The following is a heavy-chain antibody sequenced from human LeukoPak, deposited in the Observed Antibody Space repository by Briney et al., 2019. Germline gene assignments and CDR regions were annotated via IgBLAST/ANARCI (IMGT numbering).Heavy chain of an antibody. CDR1: GGSFSGYY. D-gene: IGHD6-6*01. CDR3: ARGHAWQLVNWFDP. Sequence: SETLSLTCAVYGGSFSGYYWSWIRQPPGKGLEWVGEINHSGSTNYNPSLKSRVTISVDTSKNQFSLKLSSVTAADTAVYYCARGHAWQLVNWFDPWGQGTLVTVSS. V-gene: IGHV4-34*01. CDR2: INHSGST. J-gene: IGHJ5*02.